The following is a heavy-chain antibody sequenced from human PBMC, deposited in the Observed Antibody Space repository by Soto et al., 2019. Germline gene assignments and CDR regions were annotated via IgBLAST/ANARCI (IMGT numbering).Heavy chain of an antibody. Sequence: PGGSLRLSCSASGFTFSSYAMHWVRQAPGKGLEYVSAISSNGGSTYYADSVKGRFTISRDNSKNTLYLQMSSLRAEDTAVYYCVKDPITMVRGVITILDAFDIWGQGTMVTVSS. CDR3: VKDPITMVRGVITILDAFDI. CDR1: GFTFSSYA. D-gene: IGHD3-10*01. CDR2: ISSNGGST. J-gene: IGHJ3*02. V-gene: IGHV3-64D*08.